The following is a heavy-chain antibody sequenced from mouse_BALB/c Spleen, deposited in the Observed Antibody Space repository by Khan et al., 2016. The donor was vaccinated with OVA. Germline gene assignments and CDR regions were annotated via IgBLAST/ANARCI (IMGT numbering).Heavy chain of an antibody. J-gene: IGHJ3*01. V-gene: IGHV1S137*01. D-gene: IGHD2-3*01. CDR3: ARDDGYSLFAY. CDR1: DYTFTDYP. Sequence: QVQLKQSGPELVRPGVSVKISCKGSDYTFTDYPTHWVQQSHAKSLEWIGAVSTYYGNANYNQKFKGKAIMTVDKSSSTAYLELARLTSEDSAIYYCARDDGYSLFAYWGQGTLVTVSA. CDR2: VSTYYGNA.